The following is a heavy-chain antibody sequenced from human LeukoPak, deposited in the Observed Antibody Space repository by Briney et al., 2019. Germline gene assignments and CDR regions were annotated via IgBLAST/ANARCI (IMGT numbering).Heavy chain of an antibody. V-gene: IGHV4-39*07. CDR3: ARDGYYDSSGYYYGLVNY. D-gene: IGHD3-22*01. CDR1: GGSISSSSYY. Sequence: SETLSLTCTVSGGSISSSSYYWGWIRQPPGKGLEWIGSIYYSGSTYYNPSLKSRVTISVDTSKNQFSLKLSSVTAADTAVYYCARDGYYDSSGYYYGLVNYWGQGTLVTVSS. CDR2: IYYSGST. J-gene: IGHJ4*02.